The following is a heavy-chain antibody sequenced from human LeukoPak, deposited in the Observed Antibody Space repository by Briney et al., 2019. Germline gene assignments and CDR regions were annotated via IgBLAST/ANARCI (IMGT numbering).Heavy chain of an antibody. CDR1: GGSISSRSYY. Sequence: PSETLSLTCTVSGGSISSRSYYWGWIRQPPGKGLEWIGDINHSGSTNYNPSLKSRVTISVDTSKNQFSLKLSSVTAADTAVYYCASWDVATTRDYWGQGTLVTVSS. V-gene: IGHV4-39*07. CDR2: INHSGST. CDR3: ASWDVATTRDY. J-gene: IGHJ4*02. D-gene: IGHD5-12*01.